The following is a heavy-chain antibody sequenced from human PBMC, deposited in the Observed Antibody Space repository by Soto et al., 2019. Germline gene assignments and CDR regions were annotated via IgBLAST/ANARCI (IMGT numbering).Heavy chain of an antibody. CDR3: EREGYCSSTSCYSFDY. V-gene: IGHV3-64*01. D-gene: IGHD2-2*01. CDR2: ISSNGGST. Sequence: EVQLVESGGGLVQPGGSLRLSCAASGFTFSSYAMHWVRQAPGKGLEYVSAISSNGGSTYYANSVKGRFTISRDNYNTPLYLQMGSLRAEDMAVYYCEREGYCSSTSCYSFDYWGQGTLVTVSS. J-gene: IGHJ4*02. CDR1: GFTFSSYA.